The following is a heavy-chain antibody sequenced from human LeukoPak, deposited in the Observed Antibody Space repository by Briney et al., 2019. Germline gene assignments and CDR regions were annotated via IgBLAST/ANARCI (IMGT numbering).Heavy chain of an antibody. CDR1: GFTFSSYE. Sequence: GGSLRLSCAASGFTFSSYEMNWVRQAPGKGLEWVSYISSSGDTRTYADAVKGRFTISIDNAKRSLYLEMNSLRAEDTAVYYCAREIVSSVAGNFDYWGQGTLVTVSS. CDR3: AREIVSSVAGNFDY. V-gene: IGHV3-48*03. D-gene: IGHD6-19*01. J-gene: IGHJ4*02. CDR2: ISSSGDTR.